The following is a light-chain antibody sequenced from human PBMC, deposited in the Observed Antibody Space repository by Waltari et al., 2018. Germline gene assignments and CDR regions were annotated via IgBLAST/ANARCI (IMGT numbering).Light chain of an antibody. CDR2: DAS. V-gene: IGKV3-11*01. CDR1: LSVSTY. CDR3: QQRSNGLT. Sequence: ETVFTQSPDILSLSPGVRATLSCRASLSVSTYLAWYQQKPGQAPRLLVYDASNRATGIPARFSGSGSGTDFTLTISSLEPEDFAVYYCQQRSNGLTFGGGTKVEIK. J-gene: IGKJ4*01.